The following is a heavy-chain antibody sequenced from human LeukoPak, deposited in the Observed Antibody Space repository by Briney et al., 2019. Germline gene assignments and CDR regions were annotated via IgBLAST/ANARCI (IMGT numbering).Heavy chain of an antibody. Sequence: GGSLRLSCAASGFTFSSYDMHWVRHATGKGLEWVSAIGTAGDTYYPGSVKGRFTISRENAKNSLYLQMNSLRAGDTAVYYCARTYSSGWYRGYYYGMDVWGQGTTVTVSS. CDR3: ARTYSSGWYRGYYYGMDV. CDR1: GFTFSSYD. V-gene: IGHV3-13*01. CDR2: IGTAGDT. D-gene: IGHD6-19*01. J-gene: IGHJ6*02.